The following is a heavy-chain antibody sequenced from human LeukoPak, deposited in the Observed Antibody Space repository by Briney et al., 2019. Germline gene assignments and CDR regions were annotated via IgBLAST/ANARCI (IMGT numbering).Heavy chain of an antibody. CDR2: INHSGST. J-gene: IGHJ4*02. D-gene: IGHD1-26*01. CDR1: GGSFSGYY. CDR3: ARAVIVGAKGLDY. V-gene: IGHV4-34*01. Sequence: SETLSLTCAVYGGSFSGYYWSWIRQPPGKGLEWIGEINHSGSTNYNPSLKSRVTISMDTSKNQFSLKLSSVTAADTAVYYCARAVIVGAKGLDYWGQGTLVTVSS.